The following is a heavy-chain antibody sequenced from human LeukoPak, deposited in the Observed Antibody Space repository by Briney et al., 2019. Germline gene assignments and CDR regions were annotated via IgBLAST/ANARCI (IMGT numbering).Heavy chain of an antibody. J-gene: IGHJ4*02. CDR1: GLPFGEFA. D-gene: IGHD1-1*01. CDR2: ITTQVYGGTT. CDR3: TRDHRDDWNPGYYFDY. V-gene: IGHV3-49*04. Sequence: PGGSLRLSCTTSGLPFGEFAMNWVRQAPGKGLEWVGFITTQVYGGTTEYGASVKGRFTISRDDSRAIAYLQMNSLKTEDTAVYFCTRDHRDDWNPGYYFDYWGQGALVTVSS.